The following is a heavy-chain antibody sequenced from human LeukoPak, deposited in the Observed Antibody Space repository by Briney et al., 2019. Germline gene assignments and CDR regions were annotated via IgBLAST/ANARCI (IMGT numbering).Heavy chain of an antibody. CDR2: ITGSGSIT. V-gene: IGHV3-23*01. CDR3: AKMQGYFDY. Sequence: GGSLRLSCAASGFTFSSQAMSWVRQAPGKGLEWVSAITGSGSITYYSDSVKGRFTISRDNSKNTVYLQLNSLRVEDTAVYYCAKMQGYFDYWGQGTLVTVSS. CDR1: GFTFSSQA. J-gene: IGHJ4*02.